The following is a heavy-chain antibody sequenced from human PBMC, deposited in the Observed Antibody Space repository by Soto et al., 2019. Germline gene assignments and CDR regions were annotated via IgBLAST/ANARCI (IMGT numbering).Heavy chain of an antibody. CDR1: GFTVSSNY. CDR3: ARDVGGGYYDY. CDR2: IFSGGNT. J-gene: IGHJ4*02. Sequence: EVQLVETGGGLIQPGGSLRLSCAASGFTVSSNYMNWVRQAPGKGLEWVSVIFSGGNTYYVDSVKARFTISRDNSKNMLYLQMNSLKADDTAVYYCARDVGGGYYDYWGQGTLVTVSS. D-gene: IGHD3-16*01. V-gene: IGHV3-53*02.